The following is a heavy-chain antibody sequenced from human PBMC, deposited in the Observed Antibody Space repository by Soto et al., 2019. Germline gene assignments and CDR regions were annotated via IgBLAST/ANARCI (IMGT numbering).Heavy chain of an antibody. CDR2: IWYDGSNK. Sequence: GGSLRLSCAASGFTFSSYGMHWVRQAPGKGLEWVAVIWYDGSNKYYADSVKGRFTISRDNSKNTLYLQMNSLRAEDTAVYYCARGLAPLRGYYYYYGMDVWGQGTTVTVSS. CDR3: ARGLAPLRGYYYYYGMDV. V-gene: IGHV3-33*01. CDR1: GFTFSSYG. J-gene: IGHJ6*02. D-gene: IGHD3-10*01.